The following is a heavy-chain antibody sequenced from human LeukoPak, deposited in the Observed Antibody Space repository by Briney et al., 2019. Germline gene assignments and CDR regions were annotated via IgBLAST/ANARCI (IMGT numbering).Heavy chain of an antibody. CDR1: VGSISSYY. CDR3: ARVDTALVTGGYWFDP. Sequence: SETQSLTCTVSVGSISSYYWSWIRQPPGKGLEWIGYIYYSGSTNYNPSLKSRVTISVDTSKNQFSLKLSSVTAADTAVYYCARVDTALVTGGYWFDPWGQGTLVTVSS. D-gene: IGHD5-18*01. J-gene: IGHJ5*02. CDR2: IYYSGST. V-gene: IGHV4-59*08.